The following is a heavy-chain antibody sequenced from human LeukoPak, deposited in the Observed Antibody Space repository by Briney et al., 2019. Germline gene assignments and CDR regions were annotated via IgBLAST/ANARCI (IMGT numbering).Heavy chain of an antibody. J-gene: IGHJ5*02. CDR3: ARESGSYLWRSWLNP. V-gene: IGHV4-34*01. Sequence: SETLSLTCAVYLDSLSGYSWSWIRQPPGKGLEWIGEINHSGSTNYNPSLKSRVTISVDTSKNQFSLKLNSVTAADTAVYYCARESGSYLWRSWLNPWGQGTLVTVSS. D-gene: IGHD3-16*01. CDR2: INHSGST. CDR1: LDSLSGYS.